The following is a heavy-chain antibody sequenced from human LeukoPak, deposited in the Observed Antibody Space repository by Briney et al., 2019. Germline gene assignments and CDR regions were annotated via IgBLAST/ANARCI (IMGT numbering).Heavy chain of an antibody. V-gene: IGHV4-34*01. D-gene: IGHD3-3*02. J-gene: IGHJ4*02. CDR2: INPSGRT. CDR1: GGSFNGYH. Sequence: SETLSLTCTVYGGSFNGYHWSWIRQPPGKGLEWIGEINPSGRTNYNPSLKRRVTISVDPSKNQFSLKLSSVTAADTAVYYCARTHFIISNYFDYWGQGTLVTVSS. CDR3: ARTHFIISNYFDY.